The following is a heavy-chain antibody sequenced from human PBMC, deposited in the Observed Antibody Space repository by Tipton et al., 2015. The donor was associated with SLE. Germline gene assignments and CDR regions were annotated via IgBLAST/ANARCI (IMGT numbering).Heavy chain of an antibody. CDR2: IYTSGST. CDR1: GGSISSGSYY. D-gene: IGHD3-16*01. CDR3: ARGGGWYFDL. J-gene: IGHJ2*01. V-gene: IGHV4-61*02. Sequence: TLSLTCTVSGGSISSGSYYWSWIRQPAGKGLEWIGRIYTSGSTNYNPSLKSRVTISVDTSKNQFSLKLSSVTAADTAVYYCARGGGWYFDLWGRGTLVTVSS.